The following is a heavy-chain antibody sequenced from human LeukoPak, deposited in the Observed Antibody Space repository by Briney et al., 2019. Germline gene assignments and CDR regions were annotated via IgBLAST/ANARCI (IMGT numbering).Heavy chain of an antibody. CDR3: TTTEELLWFGELFPPP. V-gene: IGHV3-15*01. CDR1: GFTFSNAW. J-gene: IGHJ3*01. CDR2: IKSKSDGGTT. D-gene: IGHD3-10*01. Sequence: GGSLRLSCAASGFTFSNAWMSWVRQAPGKGLEWVGRIKSKSDGGTTDYPAPVKGRFTISRHDSKNTLYLQMNSLKTEGTAVYYCTTTEELLWFGELFPPPWGQGTMVTVSS.